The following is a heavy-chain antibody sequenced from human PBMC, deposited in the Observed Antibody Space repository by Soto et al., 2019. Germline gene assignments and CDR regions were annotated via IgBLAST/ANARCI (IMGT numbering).Heavy chain of an antibody. D-gene: IGHD4-17*01. Sequence: PSETLSLTCTVSGGSISSGGYYWNWIRQHPGKGLEWIGYIYYIGSTNNSPSLKSRATISGDTSKNQFSLNLSSVTAADTAVYYCARETYGDYVGYFDPWGQGIQVTVSS. V-gene: IGHV4-61*08. CDR2: IYYIGST. CDR1: GGSISSGGYY. CDR3: ARETYGDYVGYFDP. J-gene: IGHJ5*02.